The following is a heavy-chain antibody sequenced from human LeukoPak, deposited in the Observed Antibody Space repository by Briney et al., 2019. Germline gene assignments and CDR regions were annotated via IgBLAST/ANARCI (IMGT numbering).Heavy chain of an antibody. CDR2: ISGSGYST. CDR3: AKVPTT. CDR1: GFIFSNYA. V-gene: IGHV3-23*01. Sequence: PGGSLRLSCADSGFIFSNYAISRVRQAPGKGLEWVSTISGSGYSTYYADSVKGRFTISRDNSKNTLYLQMNSLRDDDTAVYYCAKVPTTWGQGTLVTVSS. J-gene: IGHJ5*02. D-gene: IGHD4-11*01.